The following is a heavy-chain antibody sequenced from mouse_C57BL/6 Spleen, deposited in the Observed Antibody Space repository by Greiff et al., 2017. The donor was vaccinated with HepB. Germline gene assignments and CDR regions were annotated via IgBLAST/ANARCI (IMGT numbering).Heavy chain of an antibody. D-gene: IGHD1-1*01. V-gene: IGHV5-6*01. CDR1: GFTFSSYG. CDR3: ARHNGSSPLLYFDV. CDR2: ISSGGSYT. J-gene: IGHJ1*03. Sequence: EVQVVESGGDLVKPGGSLKLSCAASGFTFSSYGMSWVRQTPDKRLEWVATISSGGSYTYYPDSVKGRFTISRDNAKNTLYLQMSSLKSEDTAMYYCARHNGSSPLLYFDVWGTGTTGTVSS.